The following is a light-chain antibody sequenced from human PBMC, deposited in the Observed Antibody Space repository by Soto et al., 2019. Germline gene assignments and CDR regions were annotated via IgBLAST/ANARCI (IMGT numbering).Light chain of an antibody. Sequence: SYGLTQPPSVSVSPGQTASISCSGDKLGDKFTSWYQQKPGQPPVLVIYQDRKRPSGIPERFSGSNSGTTATLTISGTQPMDEADYYCQARDTSVVFGGGTQLTVL. J-gene: IGLJ2*01. CDR3: QARDTSVV. CDR1: KLGDKF. V-gene: IGLV3-1*01. CDR2: QDR.